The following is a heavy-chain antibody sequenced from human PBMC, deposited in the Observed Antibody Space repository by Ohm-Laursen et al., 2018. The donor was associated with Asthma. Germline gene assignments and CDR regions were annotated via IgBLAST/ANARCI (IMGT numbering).Heavy chain of an antibody. CDR1: GFTFSSYG. V-gene: IGHV3-30*18. J-gene: IGHJ4*02. CDR3: AKQHARGRVPRTGFDY. CDR2: ISYDGSNK. Sequence: SLRLSCAASGFTFSSYGMHWVRQAPGKGLEWVAVISYDGSNKYYADSVKGRFTISRDNSKNTLYLQMNSLRAEDTAVYYCAKQHARGRVPRTGFDYWGQGTLVTVSS. D-gene: IGHD1-14*01.